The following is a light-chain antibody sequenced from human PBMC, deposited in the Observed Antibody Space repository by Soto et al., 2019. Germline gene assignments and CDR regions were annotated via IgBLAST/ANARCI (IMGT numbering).Light chain of an antibody. CDR1: QSVSGSY. J-gene: IGKJ3*01. Sequence: EIVLTQSPGTLSLSPGERATLSCRASQSVSGSYLAWFQQKPGQAPRLLIFHASIRATGIPDRFSGSGSGTAFSLSIGRLEPEDFAVYYCQHYSSSFFTFGPGNKVDIK. CDR3: QHYSSSFFT. CDR2: HAS. V-gene: IGKV3-20*01.